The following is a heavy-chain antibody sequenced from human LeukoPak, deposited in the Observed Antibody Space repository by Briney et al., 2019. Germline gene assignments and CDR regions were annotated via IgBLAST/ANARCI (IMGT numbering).Heavy chain of an antibody. D-gene: IGHD3-22*01. Sequence: SETLSLTCTASDDCISSSSYYWGWIRQPPGKGLEWIGRIYYSGRTFYNPSLKSRVTISVDTSKNQFSLKLSSVTAADTAVYYCARPSTYYYDSSGHGAFDIWGQGTMVTVSS. CDR3: ARPSTYYYDSSGHGAFDI. V-gene: IGHV4-39*07. J-gene: IGHJ3*02. CDR1: DDCISSSSYY. CDR2: IYYSGRT.